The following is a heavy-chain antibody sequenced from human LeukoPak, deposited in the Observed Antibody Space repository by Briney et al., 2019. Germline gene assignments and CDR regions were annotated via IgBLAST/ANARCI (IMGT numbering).Heavy chain of an antibody. CDR3: ARHAPPRDFWSGYYMGYYFDY. J-gene: IGHJ4*02. Sequence: SETLSLTCTVSGGSISSGDYSWSWIRQPPGKGLEWIGYIYYSESTYYNPSLKSRVTISVDTSKNQFSLKLSSVTAADTAVYYCARHAPPRDFWSGYYMGYYFDYWGQGTLVTVSS. CDR1: GGSISSGDYS. D-gene: IGHD3-3*01. V-gene: IGHV4-30-4*01. CDR2: IYYSEST.